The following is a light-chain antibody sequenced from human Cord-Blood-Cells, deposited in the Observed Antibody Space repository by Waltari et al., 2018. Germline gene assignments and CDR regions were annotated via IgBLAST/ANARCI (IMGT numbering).Light chain of an antibody. V-gene: IGLV2-11*01. Sequence: QSALTQPRSVSGSPGHSVTISCTGTSSDVGGYNYVSWYQQHPGKAPKLMIYEFSKRPSGVPDRFSGSKSGNTASLTISGLQAEDEADYYCCSYAGSYTYWVFGGGTKLTVL. CDR3: CSYAGSYTYWV. CDR2: EFS. J-gene: IGLJ3*02. CDR1: SSDVGGYNY.